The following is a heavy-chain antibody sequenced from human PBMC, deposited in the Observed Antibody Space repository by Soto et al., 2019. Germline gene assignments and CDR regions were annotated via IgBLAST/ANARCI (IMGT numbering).Heavy chain of an antibody. CDR1: GFTFRSYG. J-gene: IGHJ6*02. CDR3: ARDRLVPYGYGMDV. D-gene: IGHD2-2*01. V-gene: IGHV3-33*01. Sequence: GGSLRLSCAASGFTFRSYGVHWVRQAPGKGLEWVALIWFDGSKKYYVDSVKGRFAVSRDNSKNTLYLQMNSLRVEDTAVYYCARDRLVPYGYGMDVWGQGTTVTVSS. CDR2: IWFDGSKK.